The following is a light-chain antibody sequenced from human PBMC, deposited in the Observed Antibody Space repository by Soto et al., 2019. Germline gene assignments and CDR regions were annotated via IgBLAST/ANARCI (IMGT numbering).Light chain of an antibody. CDR3: QVWGSNADPYVL. Sequence: SYELTQPPSVSVAPGKTARITCGGNNIGGKSVHWYRLKPGQAPVLIIYNDGDRPSGIPERFSGSNSGNTATLTVSWVEAGDEADYYCQVWGSNADPYVLFGGGTKLTVL. J-gene: IGLJ2*01. V-gene: IGLV3-21*04. CDR2: NDG. CDR1: NIGGKS.